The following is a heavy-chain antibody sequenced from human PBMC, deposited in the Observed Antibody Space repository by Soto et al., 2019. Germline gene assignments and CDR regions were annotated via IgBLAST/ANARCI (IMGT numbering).Heavy chain of an antibody. CDR3: ATNYDFWSGYTH. CDR2: ISGSGGST. Sequence: PGGSLRLSCAASGFTFSSYARSWVRQAPGKGLEWVSAISGSGGSTYYADSVKGRFTISRDNSKNTLYLQMNSLRAEDTAVYYCATNYDFWSGYTHWGQGTLVTVSS. CDR1: GFTFSSYA. J-gene: IGHJ4*02. D-gene: IGHD3-3*01. V-gene: IGHV3-23*01.